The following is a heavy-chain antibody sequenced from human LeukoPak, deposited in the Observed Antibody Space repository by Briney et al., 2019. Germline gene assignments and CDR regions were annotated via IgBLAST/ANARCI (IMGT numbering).Heavy chain of an antibody. D-gene: IGHD2-2*02. Sequence: SETLSLTCAVYGGSFSGYYWSWLRQPPGKGLEWIGEVFHSGSTNYNPSLKSRVTISVDTSKNQFSLKLSSVTAADTAVYYCARGYCSSTSCYKPIDYWGQGTLVTVSS. CDR1: GGSFSGYY. CDR3: ARGYCSSTSCYKPIDY. V-gene: IGHV4-34*01. J-gene: IGHJ4*02. CDR2: VFHSGST.